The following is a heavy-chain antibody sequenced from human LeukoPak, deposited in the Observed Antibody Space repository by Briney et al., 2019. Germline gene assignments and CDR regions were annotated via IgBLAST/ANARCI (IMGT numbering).Heavy chain of an antibody. Sequence: SVKVSCKASGGTFTIHTITWVRQAPGQGREWMGRIIPVVGTHYAQKFQGRVTITADKSTCTAYMELSSLRSDDTAVYYCANDDTSGYYQAWGQGTLVTVSS. V-gene: IGHV1-69*02. CDR1: GGTFTIHT. J-gene: IGHJ4*02. CDR3: ANDDTSGYYQA. CDR2: IIPVVGT. D-gene: IGHD3-22*01.